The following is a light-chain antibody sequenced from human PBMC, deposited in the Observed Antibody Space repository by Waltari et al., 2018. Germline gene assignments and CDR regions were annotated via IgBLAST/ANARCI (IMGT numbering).Light chain of an antibody. CDR2: AAS. CDR3: QQHNSHPWT. V-gene: IGKV1-17*03. CDR1: QTISSY. Sequence: DIQMTQSPSSLSASVGDRVTITCRASQTISSYLAWYHQKPGKVPKLLIYAASSLESGVPSRFSGSGSGTEFTLTISSLQPEDFATYYCQQHNSHPWTFGQGTKVEIK. J-gene: IGKJ1*01.